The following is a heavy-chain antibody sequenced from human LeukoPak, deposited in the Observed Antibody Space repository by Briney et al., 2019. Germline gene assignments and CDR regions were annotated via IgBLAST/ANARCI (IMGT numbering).Heavy chain of an antibody. CDR2: IYYSGST. CDR1: GGSISSSSYY. D-gene: IGHD3-9*01. V-gene: IGHV4-39*07. J-gene: IGHJ5*02. Sequence: SETLSLTCTVSGGSISSSSYYWGWIRQPPGKGLEWIGSIYYSGSTYYNPSLKSRVTISVDTSKNQFSMKLSSVTAADTAVYYCARLTGYSSESWFDRWGQGTLVTVSS. CDR3: ARLTGYSSESWFDR.